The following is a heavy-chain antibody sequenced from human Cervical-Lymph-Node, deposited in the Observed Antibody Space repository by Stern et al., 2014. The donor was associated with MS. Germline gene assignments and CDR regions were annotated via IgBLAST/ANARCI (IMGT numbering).Heavy chain of an antibody. D-gene: IGHD3-10*01. V-gene: IGHV1-69*01. J-gene: IGHJ4*02. Sequence: QLVQSGAEVQKPASSVKVSCRASGGTFSSSDISWVRQAPGPGLEWMGGIIPIIGTANYAQKYQGRVTITADESTSTAYMELSSLRYEDTAIYYCALGGFGHYFEYWGQGTLVTVSS. CDR1: GGTFSSSD. CDR3: ALGGFGHYFEY. CDR2: IIPIIGTA.